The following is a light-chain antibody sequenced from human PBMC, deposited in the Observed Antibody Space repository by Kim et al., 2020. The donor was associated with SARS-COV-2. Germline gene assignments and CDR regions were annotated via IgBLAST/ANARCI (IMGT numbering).Light chain of an antibody. V-gene: IGLV3-1*01. CDR3: QAWDSSTVV. CDR1: KLGDKY. Sequence: SVSPGQTASLTCSGDKLGDKYTCWYQQRPGQSPVLVIYQDSKRPSGIPERFSGSSSGNTATLTISGTQAMDGADYYCQAWDSSTVVFGGGTQLTVL. J-gene: IGLJ2*01. CDR2: QDS.